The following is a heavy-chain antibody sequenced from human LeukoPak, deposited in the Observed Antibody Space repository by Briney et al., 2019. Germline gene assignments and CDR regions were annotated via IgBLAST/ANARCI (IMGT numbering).Heavy chain of an antibody. D-gene: IGHD3-10*01. J-gene: IGHJ4*02. V-gene: IGHV3-64D*06. CDR3: VRGGAYLYGSSFDY. CDR1: GFSFSSYA. Sequence: GGSLRLSCAASGFSFSSYAMSWVRQAPGKGLEYVSAISANGGTTKYADSVKDRVTISRDNSKNTLYLQLSSLGAEDTAVYYCVRGGAYLYGSSFDYWGQGTLVTVSS. CDR2: ISANGGTT.